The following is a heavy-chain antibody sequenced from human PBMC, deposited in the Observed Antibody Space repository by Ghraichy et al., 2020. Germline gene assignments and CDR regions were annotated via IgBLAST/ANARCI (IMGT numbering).Heavy chain of an antibody. CDR2: IRSSGSTI. D-gene: IGHD3-10*01. Sequence: GGSLRLSCASSGFTFSSYEMNWVRMAPGKVLEWVSYIRSSGSTIYYADSVTGRFTISRDNAKSSLYLQMNSLIAADTAVYYCARGGSYRAGFDYWGHGTLVTVSS. V-gene: IGHV3-48*03. J-gene: IGHJ4*01. CDR3: ARGGSYRAGFDY. CDR1: GFTFSSYE.